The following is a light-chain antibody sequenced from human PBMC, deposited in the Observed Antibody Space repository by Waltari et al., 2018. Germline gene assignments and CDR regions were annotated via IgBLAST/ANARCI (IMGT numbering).Light chain of an antibody. CDR1: QSISNW. Sequence: DIQMTQSPSTLSASVGDRVTITCRASQSISNWLAWYQQKPGKAPKVLIYEASSLKSGVPSRFSGSGSGTEFTLTISSLQPDDFATYYCQQYNDYGTWMFGPGTKVEIK. V-gene: IGKV1-5*03. CDR3: QQYNDYGTWM. CDR2: EAS. J-gene: IGKJ1*01.